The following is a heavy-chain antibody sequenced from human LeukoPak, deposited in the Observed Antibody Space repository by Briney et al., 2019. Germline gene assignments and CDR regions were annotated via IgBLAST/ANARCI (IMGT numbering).Heavy chain of an antibody. CDR1: GFTFSSYE. V-gene: IGHV3-48*03. CDR3: ASQAVTTAY. D-gene: IGHD4-17*01. Sequence: GGSLRLSCAASGFTFSSYEMNWVCQAPGKGLEWVSYISSSGSTIYYADSVKGRFTISRDNAKNSLYLQMNSLRAEDTAVYYCASQAVTTAYWGQGTLVTVSS. CDR2: ISSSGSTI. J-gene: IGHJ4*02.